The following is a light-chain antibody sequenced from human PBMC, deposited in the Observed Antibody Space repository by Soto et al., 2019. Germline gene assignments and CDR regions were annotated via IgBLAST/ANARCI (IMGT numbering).Light chain of an antibody. V-gene: IGLV2-23*01. CDR3: CSYAGSSAPYV. Sequence: QSALTQPASVSGSDGQSITISCTGTSSDVGGYNYVSWYQQHPGKAPKLMIYEGSKRPSGVSNRFSGSKSGNTASLTISGLQAEDEADYYCCSYAGSSAPYVFGTGTQLTVL. CDR2: EGS. J-gene: IGLJ1*01. CDR1: SSDVGGYNY.